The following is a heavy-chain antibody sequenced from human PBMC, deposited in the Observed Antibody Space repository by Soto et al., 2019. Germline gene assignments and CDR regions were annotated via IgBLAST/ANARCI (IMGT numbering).Heavy chain of an antibody. Sequence: SETLSLTCTVSGGSISSGGYYWSWIRQHPGKGLEWIGYIYYSGSTYYNPSLKSRVTISVDTSKNQFSLKLSSVTAADTAVYYCARVSSGWSNYYYGMDVWGQGTTVTV. CDR2: IYYSGST. CDR1: GGSISSGGYY. V-gene: IGHV4-31*03. J-gene: IGHJ6*02. CDR3: ARVSSGWSNYYYGMDV. D-gene: IGHD6-19*01.